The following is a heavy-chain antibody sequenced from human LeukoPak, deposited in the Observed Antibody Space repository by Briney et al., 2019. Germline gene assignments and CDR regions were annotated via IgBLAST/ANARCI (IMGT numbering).Heavy chain of an antibody. V-gene: IGHV5-51*01. D-gene: IGHD6-19*01. CDR1: GYTFTNNW. CDR3: ARHTGLVQFDK. Sequence: GESLKISCKASGYTFTNNWIGWVRQMPGKGLEWVAIIYPADSDTRYNPSFQGRVTISADKSISTAYLQWSSLKPSDTAMYYCARHTGLVQFDKWGQGTLVTVSS. CDR2: IYPADSDT. J-gene: IGHJ4*02.